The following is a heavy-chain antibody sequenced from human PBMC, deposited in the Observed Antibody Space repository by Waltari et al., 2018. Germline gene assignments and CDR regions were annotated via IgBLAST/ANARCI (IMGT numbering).Heavy chain of an antibody. V-gene: IGHV4-4*07. Sequence: QVQLQESGPGLVKPSETLSLTCNVSDGSISRHYWSWIRQPAGKGLEWLGRIYADGSTNYNPSLKSRITMSVDMSKNQLSLELTSVTAADTAIYYCAKDEAGYTRYWGQGALVTVSS. CDR2: IYADGST. J-gene: IGHJ4*01. D-gene: IGHD6-13*01. CDR3: AKDEAGYTRY. CDR1: DGSISRHY.